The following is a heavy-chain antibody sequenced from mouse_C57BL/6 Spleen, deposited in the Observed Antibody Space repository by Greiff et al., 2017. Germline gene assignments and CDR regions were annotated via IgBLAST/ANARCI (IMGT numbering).Heavy chain of an antibody. CDR1: GFTFSSYA. CDR2: ISDGGSYT. J-gene: IGHJ4*01. CDR3: ARHYGSLYYAMDY. V-gene: IGHV5-4*03. D-gene: IGHD1-1*01. Sequence: EVKVVESGGGLVKPGGSLKLSCAASGFTFSSYAMSWVRQTPGKRLEWVATISDGGSYTYYPDIVKGRFTISRDTAKNDLYLQMSHLKSEDTAMYYCARHYGSLYYAMDYWGQGTSVTVSS.